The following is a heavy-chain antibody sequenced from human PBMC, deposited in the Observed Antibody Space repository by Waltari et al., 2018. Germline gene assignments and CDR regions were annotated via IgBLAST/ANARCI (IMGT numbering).Heavy chain of an antibody. CDR3: ARYPAAMSWFDP. J-gene: IGHJ5*02. CDR1: GFTFSDYY. Sequence: QVQLVESGGGLVKPGGSLRLSCAASGFTFSDYYMSWIRQAPGKRLELGSYISSSSTYTNYADSVKGRFTISRDNAKNSLYLQMNSLRAEDTAVYYCARYPAAMSWFDPWGQGTKVTVSS. D-gene: IGHD2-2*01. V-gene: IGHV3-11*06. CDR2: ISSSSTYT.